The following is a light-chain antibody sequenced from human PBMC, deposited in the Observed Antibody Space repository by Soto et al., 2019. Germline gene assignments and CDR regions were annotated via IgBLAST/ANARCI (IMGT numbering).Light chain of an antibody. Sequence: DIQMTQSPSSLSAPVGDRLTITCRASQDIIDYLAWYQLKPGKVPKLLIFSASTLQSGVPSRFSGSGSGTDFTLTISSLQPEDVASYYCQNYNTAPLTFGQGTKVEIK. V-gene: IGKV1-27*01. CDR2: SAS. CDR3: QNYNTAPLT. CDR1: QDIIDY. J-gene: IGKJ1*01.